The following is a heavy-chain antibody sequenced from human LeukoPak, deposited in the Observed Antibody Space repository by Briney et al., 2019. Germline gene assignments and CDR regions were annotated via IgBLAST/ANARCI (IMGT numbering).Heavy chain of an antibody. V-gene: IGHV4-59*11. CDR2: IHYSGST. Sequence: SETLSLTCSVTGGSISSHFWTWIRQPPGKGLEWIGYIHYSGSTNYNPSLKSRLSMSVDTSKNEFSLKLSSVTAADTAVYYCARDFLERSRASCLNWFDPWGQGTLVTVSS. CDR1: GGSISSHF. J-gene: IGHJ5*02. D-gene: IGHD2-2*01. CDR3: ARDFLERSRASCLNWFDP.